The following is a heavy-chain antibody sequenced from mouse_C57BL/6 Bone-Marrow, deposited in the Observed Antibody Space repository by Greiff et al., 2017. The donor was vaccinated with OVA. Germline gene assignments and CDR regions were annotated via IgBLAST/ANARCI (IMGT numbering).Heavy chain of an antibody. Sequence: VQLQQSGPELVKPGASVKISCKASGYTFTDYYMNWVKQSHGKSLEWIGAINPNNGGTSYNQKFKGKATLTVDKSSSTAYMELRSLTSEDSEVYDCRYCSNYEYFDVWGTGTTVSVSS. CDR2: INPNNGGT. CDR1: GYTFTDYY. V-gene: IGHV1-26*01. J-gene: IGHJ1*03. CDR3: RYCSNYEYFDV. D-gene: IGHD2-5*01.